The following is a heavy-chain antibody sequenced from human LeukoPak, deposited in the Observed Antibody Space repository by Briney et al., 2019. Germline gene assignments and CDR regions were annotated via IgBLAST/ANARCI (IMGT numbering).Heavy chain of an antibody. J-gene: IGHJ6*03. D-gene: IGHD3-3*01. CDR2: IYYSGST. Sequence: PSETLSLTCTVSGGSISSYYWSWIRQPPGKGLEWIGYIYYSGSTNYNPSLKSRVTISVDTSKNQFSLKLSSVTAADTAVYYCARVVSSGYYLGAYYYYCMDVWGKGTTVTVSS. V-gene: IGHV4-59*01. CDR1: GGSISSYY. CDR3: ARVVSSGYYLGAYYYYCMDV.